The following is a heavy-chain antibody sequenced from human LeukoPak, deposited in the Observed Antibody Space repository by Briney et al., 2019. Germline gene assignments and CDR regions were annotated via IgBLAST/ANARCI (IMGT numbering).Heavy chain of an antibody. V-gene: IGHV4-38-2*01. CDR1: GYSFSSGYY. CDR3: ARHWGATGFDS. CDR2: FYHTGST. D-gene: IGHD3-16*01. J-gene: IGHJ4*02. Sequence: PSETLSLTCAVSGYSFSSGYYWGWIRRPPGKGLEWIGSFYHTGSTYYNPSLKSRVTISIDTSKNQFSLKLSSATAADTAVYYCARHWGATGFDSWGQGTLVAVSS.